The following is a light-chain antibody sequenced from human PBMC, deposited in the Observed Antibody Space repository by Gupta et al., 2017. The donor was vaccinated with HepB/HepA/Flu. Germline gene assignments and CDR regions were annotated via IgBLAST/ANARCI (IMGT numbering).Light chain of an antibody. V-gene: IGLV2-14*03. CDR1: SSDVGGYNS. J-gene: IGLJ2*01. CDR3: TSFRSGSTLVI. Sequence: QSGLTQPAFVSGSPGQSITISCTGTSSDVGGYNSVSWYQQYPGRAPKLLIYDVSNRPSGVSNRFSGSKTGNSASLTISGLQAEDEAVYYCTSFRSGSTLVIFGGGTELTVL. CDR2: DVS.